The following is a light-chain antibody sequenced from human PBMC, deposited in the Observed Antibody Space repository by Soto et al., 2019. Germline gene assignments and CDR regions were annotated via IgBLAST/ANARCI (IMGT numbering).Light chain of an antibody. CDR3: QQYGISPWT. V-gene: IGKV3-20*01. CDR2: GAS. CDR1: QSVINSY. J-gene: IGKJ1*01. Sequence: EIVLTQSPGTLSLSPGERATLSCRASQSVINSYLAWYQHKAGQAPRLLIYGASSRATGIPDKFIGSGSGTDFTLTISRLEPEDFAVYYCQQYGISPWTFGQGTKVEIK.